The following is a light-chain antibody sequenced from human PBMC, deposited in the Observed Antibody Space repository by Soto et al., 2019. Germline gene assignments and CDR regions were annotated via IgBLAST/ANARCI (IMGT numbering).Light chain of an antibody. CDR2: DAS. CDR3: QQYDDLPFT. J-gene: IGKJ3*01. CDR1: QNIRTY. V-gene: IGKV1-33*01. Sequence: DIQMTQSPCSLSASVGDRVTITCQASQNIRTYLNWYQQKPGQAPKLLIDDASNLAIGVPSRFSGSGSGTDFTFTISSLQPEDIATYYCQQYDDLPFTFGPGTKVDIK.